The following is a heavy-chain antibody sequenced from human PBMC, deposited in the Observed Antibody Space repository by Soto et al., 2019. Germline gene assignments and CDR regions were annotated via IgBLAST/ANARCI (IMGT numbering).Heavy chain of an antibody. CDR3: ARDIGPGPHWFDP. J-gene: IGHJ5*02. V-gene: IGHV3-30-3*01. CDR1: GFTFSSYA. D-gene: IGHD2-15*01. CDR2: ISYDGSNK. Sequence: GGSLRLSCAASGFTFSSYAMHWVRQAPGKGLEWVAVISYDGSNKYYADSVKGRFTISRDNSKNTLYLQMNSLRAEDTAVYYCARDIGPGPHWFDPWGQGTLVTVSS.